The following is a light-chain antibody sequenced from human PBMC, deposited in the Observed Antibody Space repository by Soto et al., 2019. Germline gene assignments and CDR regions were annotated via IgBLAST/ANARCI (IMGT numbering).Light chain of an antibody. CDR2: DVS. J-gene: IGLJ1*01. Sequence: QSALTQPASVSGSPGQSITISCTGTSSDVGGSNYVSWYQQLPGKAPKLMIYDVSDRPSGVSNRFSGSKSGNTASLTISGLKDEDEDDYYCSSYTSSSLYVFGTGTKVPV. CDR1: SSDVGGSNY. CDR3: SSYTSSSLYV. V-gene: IGLV2-14*01.